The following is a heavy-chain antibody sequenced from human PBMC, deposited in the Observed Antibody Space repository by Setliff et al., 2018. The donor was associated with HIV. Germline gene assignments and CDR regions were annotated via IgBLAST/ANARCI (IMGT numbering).Heavy chain of an antibody. CDR3: AREAPSEPTRYYNFWSGYPDWFDP. V-gene: IGHV4-39*07. Sequence: SETLSLTCIVTGDSIISGSYYWAWIRQPPGKGLEWIGTIYNGGASHYNPSLKSRVIIFLDPSKNQFSLELTSVTAADTAVYYCAREAPSEPTRYYNFWSGYPDWFDPWGPGTLFTVSS. J-gene: IGHJ5*02. D-gene: IGHD3-3*01. CDR2: IYNGGAS. CDR1: GDSIISGSYY.